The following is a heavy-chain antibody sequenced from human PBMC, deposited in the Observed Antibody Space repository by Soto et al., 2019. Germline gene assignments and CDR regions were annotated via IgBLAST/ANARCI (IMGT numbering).Heavy chain of an antibody. CDR1: GGSIGTVGHY. Sequence: NLSLTCLVSGGSIGTVGHYWAGIRQPPGKGLEWIGSIYHTGSTYYSKSLKSRLTMSVDTSKSQFSLRLSSVTAADTAVYYGSRANGTLRGRNVEYWGQG. CDR3: SRANGTLRGRNVEY. V-gene: IGHV4-31*03. CDR2: IYHTGST. J-gene: IGHJ4*02. D-gene: IGHD1-1*01.